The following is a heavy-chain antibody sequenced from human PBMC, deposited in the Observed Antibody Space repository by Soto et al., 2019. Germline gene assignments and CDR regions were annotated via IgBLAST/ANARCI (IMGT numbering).Heavy chain of an antibody. CDR1: GFTFNSYA. D-gene: IGHD2-15*01. J-gene: IGHJ4*02. CDR2: ISYDGSNK. Sequence: GGSLRLSCAASGFTFNSYAMHWVRQAPGKGLEWVAVISYDGSNKYYADSVKGRFTISRDNSKNTLYLQMNSLRAEDTAVYYCARTVCSGGSCYSPWLDYWGQGTLVTVSS. V-gene: IGHV3-30-3*01. CDR3: ARTVCSGGSCYSPWLDY.